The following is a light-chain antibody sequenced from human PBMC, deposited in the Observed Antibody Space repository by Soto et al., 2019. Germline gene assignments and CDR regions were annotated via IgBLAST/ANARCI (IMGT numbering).Light chain of an antibody. CDR1: QSISGW. CDR2: DAS. V-gene: IGKV1-5*01. CDR3: QQYNRYSSFT. Sequence: DIQMTQSPSTLSASIGDRVTITCWASQSISGWLAWYQQKPGKAPKLLIYDASNLESGVPSRFSGSGSGTAFTLTISSLQPDDFATYYCQQYNRYSSFTFGQGTNLEIK. J-gene: IGKJ2*01.